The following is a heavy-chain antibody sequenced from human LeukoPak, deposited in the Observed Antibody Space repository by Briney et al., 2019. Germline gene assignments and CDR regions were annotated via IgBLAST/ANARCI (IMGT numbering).Heavy chain of an antibody. D-gene: IGHD3-10*01. CDR2: ISGYNGNT. CDR3: ARDDNYGSGQPDD. J-gene: IGHJ4*02. CDR1: GYTFTGYY. Sequence: GASVKVSCKASGYTFTGYYMHWVRQAPGQGLEWMGWISGYNGNTNYAQKFQGRVTMTTDTSTSTVYMELRSLRSDDTAVYYCARDDNYGSGQPDDWGQGTLVTVSS. V-gene: IGHV1-18*04.